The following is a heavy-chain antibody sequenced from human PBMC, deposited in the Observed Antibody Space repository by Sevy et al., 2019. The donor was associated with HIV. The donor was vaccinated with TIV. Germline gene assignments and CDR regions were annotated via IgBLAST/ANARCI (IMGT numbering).Heavy chain of an antibody. CDR3: AKRGTKSGYALGY. CDR1: GFTLSNYD. CDR2: IQYDGSIQ. D-gene: IGHD5-12*01. J-gene: IGHJ4*02. Sequence: GGSLRLSCIESGFTLSNYDIHWVRQAAGKGLEWVAFIQYDGSIQYYADSVKGRFTISRDNSKNTLYLQMNSLRPEETAIYYCAKRGTKSGYALGYWGQGTLVTVSS. V-gene: IGHV3-30*02.